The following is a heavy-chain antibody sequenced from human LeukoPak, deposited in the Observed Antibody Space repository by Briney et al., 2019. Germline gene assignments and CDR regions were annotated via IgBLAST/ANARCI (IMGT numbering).Heavy chain of an antibody. J-gene: IGHJ6*03. V-gene: IGHV3-23*01. Sequence: GGSLRLSCAASGFTFSSYWMHWVRQVPGKGLEWVSAISGSGGSTYYADSVKGRFTISRDNSKNTLYLQMTSLRAEDTAVYYCAKSPQYYYDSRGYMDVWGQGTTVTVSS. CDR2: ISGSGGST. CDR3: AKSPQYYYDSRGYMDV. D-gene: IGHD3-22*01. CDR1: GFTFSSYW.